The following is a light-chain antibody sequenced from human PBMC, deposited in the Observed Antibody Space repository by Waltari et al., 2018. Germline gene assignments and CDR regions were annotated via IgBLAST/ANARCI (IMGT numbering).Light chain of an antibody. CDR1: TSDVGGYEY. Sequence: QSALTQPPSASGSPGQSVTISCAGTTSDVGGYEYVSWYQQPPGKAPKLMIFEVTKRPSGVPDRFSGSKSGNTASLTISGLQAEDEADYYCCSYAGVTRVFGGGTKLTVL. CDR2: EVT. J-gene: IGLJ3*02. CDR3: CSYAGVTRV. V-gene: IGLV2-8*01.